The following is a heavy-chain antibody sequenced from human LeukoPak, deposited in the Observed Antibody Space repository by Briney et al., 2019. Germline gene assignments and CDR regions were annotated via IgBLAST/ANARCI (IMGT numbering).Heavy chain of an antibody. CDR3: ARVEDYDILTGFDY. J-gene: IGHJ4*02. CDR1: RFTFSTYW. V-gene: IGHV3-74*01. D-gene: IGHD3-9*01. CDR2: INSDGSST. Sequence: GGSLRLSCAASRFTFSTYWMHWVRQAPGKGLVWVSRINSDGSSTGYADSVKGRFTISRDNAKNSLYLQMNSLRAEDTAVYYCARVEDYDILTGFDYWGQGTLVTVSS.